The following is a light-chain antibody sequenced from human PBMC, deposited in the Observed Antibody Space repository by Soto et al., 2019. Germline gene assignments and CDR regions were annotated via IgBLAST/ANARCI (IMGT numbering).Light chain of an antibody. Sequence: DIQMTQSPSTLSASVGDRVTITCRASQSINTWLAWYQQKPGKAPKLLIYHDSRLESGVPSSFSGSGAGPDFTLTISSQQPDDFATYDCQQDNSYPWTFGQGTKVEIK. CDR3: QQDNSYPWT. CDR1: QSINTW. J-gene: IGKJ1*01. CDR2: HDS. V-gene: IGKV1-5*01.